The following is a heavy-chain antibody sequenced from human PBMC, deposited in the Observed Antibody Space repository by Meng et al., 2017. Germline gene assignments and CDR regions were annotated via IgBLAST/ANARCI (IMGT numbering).Heavy chain of an antibody. CDR3: ARDVGGDYETLFDY. Sequence: QEQPRESGPGRVRPSETLSLTCTVSGGSVGSGNYYWSWIRQPPGKGLEWIGYIVYSGSTTYNPSLKTRVTISVDTSKNQFSLKLTSVTAADTAVYFCARDVGGDYETLFDYWGQGTLVTVSS. V-gene: IGHV4-61*01. J-gene: IGHJ4*02. CDR1: GGSVGSGNYY. CDR2: IVYSGST. D-gene: IGHD4-17*01.